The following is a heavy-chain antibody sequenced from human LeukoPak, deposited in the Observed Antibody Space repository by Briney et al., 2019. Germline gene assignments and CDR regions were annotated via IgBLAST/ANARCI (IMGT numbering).Heavy chain of an antibody. CDR1: GFTFSSYS. D-gene: IGHD1-1*01. J-gene: IGHJ3*02. Sequence: PGGSLRLSCAASGFTFSSYSVNWVRQAPGKGLEWVSSISERSSYIYYADSMKGRFTISRDNAKNSLYLQMNSLRAEDTAVYYCARSTRRTNEAFDIWGQGTVVTASS. CDR3: ARSTRRTNEAFDI. CDR2: ISERSSYI. V-gene: IGHV3-21*01.